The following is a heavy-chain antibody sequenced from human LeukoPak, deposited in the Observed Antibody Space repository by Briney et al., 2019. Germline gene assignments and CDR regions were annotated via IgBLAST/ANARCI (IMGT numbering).Heavy chain of an antibody. V-gene: IGHV3-23*01. CDR1: GFTFSSYA. Sequence: PGGSLRLSCAASGFTFSSYAMSWVRQAPGKGLEWVSAISGSGGSTYYADSVKGRFTISRDNSKNTLYLQMNSLRAEDTAVYYCAFSQRSVTSPDAFDIWGQGTMVTVSS. CDR3: AFSQRSVTSPDAFDI. CDR2: ISGSGGST. D-gene: IGHD3-16*01. J-gene: IGHJ3*02.